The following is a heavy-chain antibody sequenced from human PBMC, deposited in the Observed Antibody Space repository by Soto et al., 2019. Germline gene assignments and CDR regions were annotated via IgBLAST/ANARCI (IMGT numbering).Heavy chain of an antibody. J-gene: IGHJ4*02. D-gene: IGHD3-3*01. CDR2: ISAYNGNT. CDR3: ARDYRRDFWSGYPFDY. CDR1: GYTFTSYG. Sequence: ASVKVSCKASGYTFTSYGISWVRQAPGQGLEWKGWISAYNGNTNYAQKLQGRVTMTTDTSTSTAYKELRSLRSDDTAVYYCARDYRRDFWSGYPFDYWGQGTLVTVSS. V-gene: IGHV1-18*01.